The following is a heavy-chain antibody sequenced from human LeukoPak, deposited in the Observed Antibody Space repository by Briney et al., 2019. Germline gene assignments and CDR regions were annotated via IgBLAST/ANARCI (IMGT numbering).Heavy chain of an antibody. J-gene: IGHJ3*01. D-gene: IGHD3-9*01. CDR2: TYYTGST. Sequence: SETLSLTCTVSGGSFSSRPHFWAWIRQTPGKGLEWIGTTYYTGSTNYNPSLKSRVTISVDVSTDTFSLNLGSVTAADTAVYYCARLLGGYFAGDAFDVWGQGTMVTASS. V-gene: IGHV4-39*02. CDR3: ARLLGGYFAGDAFDV. CDR1: GGSFSSRPHF.